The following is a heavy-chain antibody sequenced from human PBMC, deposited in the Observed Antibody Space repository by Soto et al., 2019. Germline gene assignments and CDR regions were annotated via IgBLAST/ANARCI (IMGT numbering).Heavy chain of an antibody. V-gene: IGHV5-51*01. D-gene: IGHD3-22*01. Sequence: GESLKISCKGSGYSFTSYWIGWVRQMPGKGLEWMGIIYPGDSDTRYSPSFQGQVTISADKSISTAYLQWSSLKASDTAMYYCARHGYYDSSGYWTYSYYGMDVWGQGTTVTVSS. J-gene: IGHJ6*02. CDR2: IYPGDSDT. CDR1: GYSFTSYW. CDR3: ARHGYYDSSGYWTYSYYGMDV.